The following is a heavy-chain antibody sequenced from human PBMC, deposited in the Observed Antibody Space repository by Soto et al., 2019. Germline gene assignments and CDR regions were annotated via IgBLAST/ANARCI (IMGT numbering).Heavy chain of an antibody. J-gene: IGHJ4*02. CDR3: ARDFYAGSY. Sequence: GGSLRLSCAASGFTFSSYAMHWVRQAPGKGLEWVAVISYDGSNKYYADSVKGRFTISRDNSKNTLYLQMNSLRAEDTAVYYCARDFYAGSYWGQGTLVTVSS. CDR2: ISYDGSNK. CDR1: GFTFSSYA. D-gene: IGHD4-17*01. V-gene: IGHV3-30-3*01.